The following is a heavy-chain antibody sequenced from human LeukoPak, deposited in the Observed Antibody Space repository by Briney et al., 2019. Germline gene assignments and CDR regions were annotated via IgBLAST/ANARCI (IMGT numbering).Heavy chain of an antibody. CDR1: GFTFSSYA. CDR3: AKGYCSSTSCPIDY. J-gene: IGHJ4*02. D-gene: IGHD2-2*01. Sequence: PGGSLRLSCAASGFTFSSYAMSWVRQAPGKGLEWVSAISGSGGSTYYADSVKGRFTIPRDNSKNTLYLQMNSLRAEDTAVYYCAKGYCSSTSCPIDYWGQGTLVTVSS. CDR2: ISGSGGST. V-gene: IGHV3-23*01.